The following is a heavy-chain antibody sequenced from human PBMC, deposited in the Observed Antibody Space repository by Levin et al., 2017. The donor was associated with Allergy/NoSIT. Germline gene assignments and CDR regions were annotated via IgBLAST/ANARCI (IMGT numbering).Heavy chain of an antibody. V-gene: IGHV3-33*01. D-gene: IGHD6-6*01. CDR1: GFTFSSYG. CDR2: IWYDGSKK. Sequence: PGGSLRLSCAASGFTFSSYGMHWVRQAPGTGLEWVALIWYDGSKKYYADSVKGRFTTSRDDSKNTLYLQMNSLRVDDTAVYYCARLGSSWSLDYWGQGTLVTVSS. CDR3: ARLGSSWSLDY. J-gene: IGHJ4*02.